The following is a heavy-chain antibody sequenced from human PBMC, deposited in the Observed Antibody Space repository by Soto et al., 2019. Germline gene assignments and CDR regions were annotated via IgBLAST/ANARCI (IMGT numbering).Heavy chain of an antibody. CDR2: INPSGGST. D-gene: IGHD1-26*01. V-gene: IGHV1-46*01. CDR1: GYTFTSYY. J-gene: IGHJ4*02. CDR3: ARDYGGSYQEQNYFDY. Sequence: QVQLVQSGAEVKKPGASVKVSCKASGYTFTSYYMHWVRQAPGQGLEWMGIINPSGGSTSYEQKFQGRVTMTRDTSTSTVYMELSSLRSEDKAVYYCARDYGGSYQEQNYFDYWGQGTLVTVSS.